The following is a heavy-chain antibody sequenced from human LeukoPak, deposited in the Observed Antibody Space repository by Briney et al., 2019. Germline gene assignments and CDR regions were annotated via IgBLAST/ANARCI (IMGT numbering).Heavy chain of an antibody. Sequence: PSGTLSLTCAVSGASISSGNWWGWVRQTPGKGLEWIGEISQSGSTNYNPSLKSRVTISVDKSKNQFSLKLSSVTAADTAVYYCARVSDNYDILTGYSDWGQGTLVTVSS. J-gene: IGHJ4*02. D-gene: IGHD3-9*01. CDR3: ARVSDNYDILTGYSD. CDR1: GASISSGNW. V-gene: IGHV4-4*02. CDR2: ISQSGST.